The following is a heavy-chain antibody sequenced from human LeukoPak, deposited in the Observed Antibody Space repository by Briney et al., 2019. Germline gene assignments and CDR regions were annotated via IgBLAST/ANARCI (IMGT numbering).Heavy chain of an antibody. Sequence: GGSLRLSCAASGFTFSIYGMFWVRQAPGKGLEWVAYMSYDGSLTNYADSVRGRFIISRDNSKNTLSLQLNSLRAEDTAVYYCARGRFGVATYWGQGTLVTVSS. V-gene: IGHV3-30*03. CDR2: MSYDGSLT. J-gene: IGHJ4*02. CDR3: ARGRFGVATY. D-gene: IGHD3-3*01. CDR1: GFTFSIYG.